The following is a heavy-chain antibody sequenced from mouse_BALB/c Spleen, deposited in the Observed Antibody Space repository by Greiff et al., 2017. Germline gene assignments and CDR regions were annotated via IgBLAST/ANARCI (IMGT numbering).Heavy chain of an antibody. CDR2: IYPGDGDT. J-gene: IGHJ4*01. D-gene: IGHD6-1*01. CDR3: ASFHNYYAMDY. Sequence: VQLQQSGAELARPGASVKLSCKASGYTFTSYWMQWVKQRPGQGLEWIGAIYPGDGDTRYTQKFKGKATLTADKSSSTAYMQLSSLASEDSAVYYCASFHNYYAMDYWGQGTSVTVSS. V-gene: IGHV1-87*01. CDR1: GYTFTSYW.